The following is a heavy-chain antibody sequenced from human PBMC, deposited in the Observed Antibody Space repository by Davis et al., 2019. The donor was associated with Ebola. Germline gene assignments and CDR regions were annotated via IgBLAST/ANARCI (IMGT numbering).Heavy chain of an antibody. V-gene: IGHV3-74*01. D-gene: IGHD5-12*01. Sequence: GESLKISCAASGFTFSNFHIHWVRQTPGKGLVWVARIDPDGTGTNYADSVKGRFTISRDNAKNTLSLQRNSLGVEDTAVYYCVRDSGYYSHDYWGHGTLVTVSS. CDR2: IDPDGTGT. J-gene: IGHJ4*01. CDR3: VRDSGYYSHDY. CDR1: GFTFSNFH.